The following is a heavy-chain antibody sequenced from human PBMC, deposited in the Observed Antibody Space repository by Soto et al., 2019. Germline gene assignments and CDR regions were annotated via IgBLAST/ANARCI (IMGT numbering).Heavy chain of an antibody. J-gene: IGHJ4*02. CDR1: GFTFSSYG. D-gene: IGHD5-18*01. Sequence: QVQLVESGGGVVQPGRSLRLSCAASGFTFSSYGMHWVRQAPGKGLEWVAVISYDGSNKYYADSVKGRFTISRDNSKNTLYLQMNSLRAEDTAVHYCAKGDGDTAMVYFDYWGQGTLVTVSS. CDR2: ISYDGSNK. V-gene: IGHV3-30*18. CDR3: AKGDGDTAMVYFDY.